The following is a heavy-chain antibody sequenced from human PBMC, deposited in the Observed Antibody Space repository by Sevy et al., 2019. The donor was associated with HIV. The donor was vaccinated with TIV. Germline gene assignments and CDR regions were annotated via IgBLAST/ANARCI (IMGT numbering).Heavy chain of an antibody. J-gene: IGHJ4*02. CDR2: ISPDSGDT. V-gene: IGHV1-2*02. D-gene: IGHD3-10*01. CDR3: ARVQRGGVPDY. Sequence: ASVKVSCTSSGYTFIAHYLHWVRQAPGQGLEWMGWISPDSGDTKYTEKFQGRVTMTGDTSISTAYMELITLRSDDTAVYFCARVQRGGVPDYWGQGTLVTVSS. CDR1: GYTFIAHY.